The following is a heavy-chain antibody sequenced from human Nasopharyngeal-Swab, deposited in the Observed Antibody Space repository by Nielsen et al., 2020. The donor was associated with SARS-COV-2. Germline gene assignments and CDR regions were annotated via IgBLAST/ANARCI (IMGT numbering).Heavy chain of an antibody. CDR2: ISGSGDST. J-gene: IGHJ4*02. CDR3: AKSGSGSHYSSSDY. CDR1: GFTFSSYW. Sequence: GESLKISCAASGFTFSSYWMHWVRQAPGKGLEWVSGISGSGDSTYCADSVKGRFTISRDNSKNTLYLQMNSLRVEDTAVYYCAKSGSGSHYSSSDYRGQGTLLIVSS. V-gene: IGHV3-23*01. D-gene: IGHD1-26*01.